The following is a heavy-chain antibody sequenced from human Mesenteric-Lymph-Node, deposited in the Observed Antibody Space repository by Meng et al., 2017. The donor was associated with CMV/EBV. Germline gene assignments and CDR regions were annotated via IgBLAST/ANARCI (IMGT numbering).Heavy chain of an antibody. CDR1: GGSISSSSYY. Sequence: GSLRLSCTVSGGSISSSSYYWGWIRQPPGKGLEWIGSFYYSGSHYYNPSLKSRVTISVDTSKNQFSLKLSSVTAADTAVYYCARGYIAVAGHQYYYYYYGMDVWGQGTTVTVSS. CDR3: ARGYIAVAGHQYYYYYYGMDV. V-gene: IGHV4-39*07. J-gene: IGHJ6*02. D-gene: IGHD6-19*01. CDR2: FYYSGSH.